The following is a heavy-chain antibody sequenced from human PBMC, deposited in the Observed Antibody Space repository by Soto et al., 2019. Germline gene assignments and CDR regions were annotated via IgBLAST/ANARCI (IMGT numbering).Heavy chain of an antibody. CDR1: GGSFSTYA. CDR3: ARASDYGDDMRALGVDD. V-gene: IGHV1-69*01. D-gene: IGHD4-17*01. Sequence: QVQLVQSGAEVKKPGSSVKVSCKTSGGSFSTYAISWVRQAPGQGLEWMGGITPLFAAPNYAQKFQDRVIITADESTTTSYMEVSSLRAGDTAVDSCARASDYGDDMRALGVDDWGHGTTVTVSS. J-gene: IGHJ6*02. CDR2: ITPLFAAP.